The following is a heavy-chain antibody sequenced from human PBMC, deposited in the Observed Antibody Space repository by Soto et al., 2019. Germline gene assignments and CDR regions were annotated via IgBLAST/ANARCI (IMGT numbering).Heavy chain of an antibody. CDR1: GYTFTNND. CDR3: AREVVETSSLWLDP. D-gene: IGHD6-6*01. V-gene: IGHV1-8*01. CDR2: MNTNTNTT. J-gene: IGHJ5*02. Sequence: VQLVQSGAEVKKPGASVKVSCKDSGYTFTNNDINWVRQAPGQGLEWIGWMNTNTNTTDSAAVFEGRVSLTWDTSISTASMQLNSLKIDNTAVYYCAREVVETSSLWLDPLGQGTLVTVSS.